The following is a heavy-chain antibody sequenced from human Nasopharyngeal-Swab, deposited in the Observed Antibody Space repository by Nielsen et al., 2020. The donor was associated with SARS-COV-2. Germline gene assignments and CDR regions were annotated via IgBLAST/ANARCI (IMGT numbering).Heavy chain of an antibody. CDR2: ISYDGSNK. J-gene: IGHJ3*02. CDR1: GFTFSSYA. CDR3: AKGFEGGGAFDI. D-gene: IGHD3-16*01. V-gene: IGHV3-30-3*01. Sequence: GESLKISCAASGFTFSSYAMHWVRQAPGKGLEWVAVISYDGSNKYYADSVKGRFTISRDNSKNTLYLQMNSLRAEDTAVYYCAKGFEGGGAFDIWGQGTMVTVSS.